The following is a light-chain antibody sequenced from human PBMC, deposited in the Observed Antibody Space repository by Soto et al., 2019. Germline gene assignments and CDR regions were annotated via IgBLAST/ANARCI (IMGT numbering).Light chain of an antibody. V-gene: IGKV1-5*03. J-gene: IGKJ3*01. CDR3: QQYNSYWGT. CDR2: KES. Sequence: DIQMTQSPSTLSASVGDRVTITCRASQSISSWLAWYQQKPGKAPKLLIYKESSLESGVPSRFSGSGSGTEFTLTISSLQPDDFATYYCQQYNSYWGTFGPGTKVSIK. CDR1: QSISSW.